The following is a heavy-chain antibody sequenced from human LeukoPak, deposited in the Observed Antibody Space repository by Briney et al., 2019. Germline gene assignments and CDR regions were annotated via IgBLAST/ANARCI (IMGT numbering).Heavy chain of an antibody. CDR3: ARRYGSGSYWFDP. CDR1: GYTFTGYY. D-gene: IGHD3-10*01. J-gene: IGHJ5*02. CDR2: INPNSGGT. Sequence: GASVKVSCKASGYTFTGYYTHWVRQAPGQGLEWIGWINPNSGGTNYAQKFQGRVTMTRDTSTSTVYMELSSLRSEDTAVYYCARRYGSGSYWFDPWGQGTLVTVSS. V-gene: IGHV1-2*02.